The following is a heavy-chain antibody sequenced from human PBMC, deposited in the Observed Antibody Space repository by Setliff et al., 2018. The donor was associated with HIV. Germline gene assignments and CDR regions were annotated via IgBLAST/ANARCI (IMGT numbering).Heavy chain of an antibody. D-gene: IGHD4-17*01. CDR2: IYFTGSS. J-gene: IGHJ3*01. Sequence: SETLSLTCTVSGGSISTYYWSWIRQPPGKGLEWIGSIYFTGSSDNNPSLKSRVTLSVDTSKHQFSLKLSSVTAADTAEYYCARVQMAYAAFDVWGQGTMVTV. V-gene: IGHV4-59*01. CDR1: GGSISTYY. CDR3: ARVQMAYAAFDV.